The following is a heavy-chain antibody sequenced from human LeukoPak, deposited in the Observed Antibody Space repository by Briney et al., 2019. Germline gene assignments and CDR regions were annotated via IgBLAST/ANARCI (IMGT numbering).Heavy chain of an antibody. CDR3: ARNLYSNYYYFDY. CDR1: GFTVSSNY. V-gene: IGHV3-66*01. CDR2: IYSGGRT. J-gene: IGHJ4*02. D-gene: IGHD1-7*01. Sequence: GGSLRLSCAASGFTVSSNYMSWVRQALAKGLEWVSVIYSGGRTYYADSVKGRFTISRDNSKNTLYLQMNSLRAEDTAVYYCARNLYSNYYYFDYWGQGTLVTVFS.